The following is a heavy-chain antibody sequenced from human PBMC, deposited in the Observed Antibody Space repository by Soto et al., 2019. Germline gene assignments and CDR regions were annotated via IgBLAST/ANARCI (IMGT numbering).Heavy chain of an antibody. J-gene: IGHJ4*02. CDR3: ARRAYCSSTSCTRDY. Sequence: PGESLKISCKGSGYSFTSCWIGWVRQMPGKGLEWMGIIYPGDSDTRYSPSFQGQVTISADKSISTAYLQWSSLKASDTAMYYCARRAYCSSTSCTRDYWGQGTLVTVSS. V-gene: IGHV5-51*01. D-gene: IGHD2-2*01. CDR1: GYSFTSCW. CDR2: IYPGDSDT.